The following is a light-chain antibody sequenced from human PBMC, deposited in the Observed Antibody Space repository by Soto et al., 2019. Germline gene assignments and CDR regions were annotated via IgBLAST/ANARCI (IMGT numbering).Light chain of an antibody. J-gene: IGKJ4*01. CDR3: QQRVNWPPT. CDR1: QSVSDY. Sequence: EVVLTQSPASLSLSPGDRATLSCRADQSVSDYLAWYQQKPGQPPRLLFFDASSRASGLPHRFSAGGSGTDFTLIISSLQPEDFAVYYCQQRVNWPPTFGGGTKVEI. V-gene: IGKV3-11*01. CDR2: DAS.